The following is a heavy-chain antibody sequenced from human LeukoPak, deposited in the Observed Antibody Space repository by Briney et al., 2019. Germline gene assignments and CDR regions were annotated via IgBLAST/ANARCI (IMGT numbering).Heavy chain of an antibody. D-gene: IGHD6-13*01. Sequence: GGSLRLSCAASGFTFSSYWMSWVRQAPGKGLEWVANIKRDGSEKYYVDSVKGRFTISRDNAKNSLYLQMNSLRAEDTAVYYCARWGHVAAAGTGLDYWGQGTLVTVSS. CDR3: ARWGHVAAAGTGLDY. CDR2: IKRDGSEK. CDR1: GFTFSSYW. J-gene: IGHJ4*02. V-gene: IGHV3-7*01.